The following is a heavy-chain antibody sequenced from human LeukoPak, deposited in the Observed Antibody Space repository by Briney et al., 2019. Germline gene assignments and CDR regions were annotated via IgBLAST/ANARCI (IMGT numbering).Heavy chain of an antibody. V-gene: IGHV1-2*02. D-gene: IGHD6-13*01. J-gene: IGHJ4*02. CDR1: GYTFTGYY. CDR3: ARDHPYSSSWYFKYYFDY. Sequence: GASVKVSCKASGYTFTGYYMHWVRQAPGQGLEWMGWINPNSGGTNYAQKFQGRVTMTRDTSISTAYMELSRLRSDDTAVYYCARDHPYSSSWYFKYYFDYWGQGTLVTVSS. CDR2: INPNSGGT.